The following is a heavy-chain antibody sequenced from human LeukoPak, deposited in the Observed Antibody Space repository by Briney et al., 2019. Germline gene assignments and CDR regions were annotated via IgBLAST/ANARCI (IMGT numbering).Heavy chain of an antibody. CDR1: GFTFRSYS. CDR2: ISSSSSYI. J-gene: IGHJ4*02. V-gene: IGHV3-21*01. D-gene: IGHD6-13*01. CDR3: ARDWNAAAAFDY. Sequence: NPGGSLRLSCAASGFTFRSYSMNWVRQAPGKGLEWVSSISSSSSYIYYAESVKGRFTISRDNAKNSLYLQMNSLRAEDTAVYYCARDWNAAAAFDYWGQGTLVTVSS.